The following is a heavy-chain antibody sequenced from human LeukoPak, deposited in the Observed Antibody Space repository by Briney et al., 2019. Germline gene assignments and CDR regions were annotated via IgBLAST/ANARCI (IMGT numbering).Heavy chain of an antibody. D-gene: IGHD5-18*01. CDR3: ARTHVAEDITMPG. CDR2: IGSSGNYI. Sequence: GGSLRLSCAASGFTFSSYSMNWVRQAPGKGLEWVSCIGSSGNYIYYADSVKGRFTISRDNAKNSLYLLMNRLRAEDTAVYCCARTHVAEDITMPGWGQGTLVTVSS. CDR1: GFTFSSYS. V-gene: IGHV3-21*01. J-gene: IGHJ4*02.